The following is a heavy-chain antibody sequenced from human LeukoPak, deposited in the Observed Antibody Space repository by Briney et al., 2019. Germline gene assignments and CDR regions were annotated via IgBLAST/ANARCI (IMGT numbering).Heavy chain of an antibody. D-gene: IGHD2-2*01. V-gene: IGHV3-23*01. CDR2: ISGSGGST. CDR1: GFTFSSYA. Sequence: GGSLRLSCAASGFTFSSYAMSWVRQAPGKGLEWVSAISGSGGSTYYADSVKGRITISRDNSKNTLYLQMNSLRAEDTAVYYCAKGGVPAAKSFIDWFDPWGQGTLVTVSS. J-gene: IGHJ5*02. CDR3: AKGGVPAAKSFIDWFDP.